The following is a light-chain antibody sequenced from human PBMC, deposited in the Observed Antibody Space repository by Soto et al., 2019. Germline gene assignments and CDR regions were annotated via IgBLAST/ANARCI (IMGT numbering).Light chain of an antibody. J-gene: IGKJ1*01. CDR3: QQRSNWPPT. CDR2: KAS. V-gene: IGKV1-5*03. Sequence: DIRMTQSPSTLSASVGDSVSSNCRASQSISAWLAWYQQKPGKAPRLLIYKASTLEIGVPSRFSGSGSGTEFTLTISSLEPEDFAVYYCQQRSNWPPTFGQGTKVDIK. CDR1: QSISAW.